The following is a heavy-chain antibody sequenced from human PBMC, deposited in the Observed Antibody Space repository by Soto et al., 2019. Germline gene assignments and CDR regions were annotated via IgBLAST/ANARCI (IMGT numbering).Heavy chain of an antibody. Sequence: GTSLKISYKGSGYSFTSYWITWVSQMPGKGLEWMGRIDPSDSYTNYSPSFQGHVTISADKSISTAYLQWSSLKASDTAMYYCARQGYSSSSRAFYYYYGMDVWGQGTTVTVSS. V-gene: IGHV5-10-1*01. CDR2: IDPSDSYT. CDR1: GYSFTSYW. D-gene: IGHD6-6*01. CDR3: ARQGYSSSSRAFYYYYGMDV. J-gene: IGHJ6*02.